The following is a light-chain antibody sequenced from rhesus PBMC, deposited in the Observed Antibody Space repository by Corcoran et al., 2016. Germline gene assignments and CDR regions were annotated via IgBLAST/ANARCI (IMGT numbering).Light chain of an antibody. CDR1: QSLLHSNGNTY. J-gene: IGKJ4*01. Sequence: DIVMTQTPLSLPITPGEPASISCRSNQSLLHSNGNTYLHWYLQKPGQSPQLLIYGGSNSASGVPDRFRGGGSGTDFTLKISKVEAEDVGVYYCVQAIAFPLTFGGGTKVELK. CDR2: GGS. V-gene: IGKV2-72*01. CDR3: VQAIAFPLT.